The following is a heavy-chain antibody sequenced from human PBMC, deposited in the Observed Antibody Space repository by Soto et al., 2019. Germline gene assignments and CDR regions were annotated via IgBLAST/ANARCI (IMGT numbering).Heavy chain of an antibody. CDR3: ARVAPPADV. V-gene: IGHV4-39*01. D-gene: IGHD2-15*01. CDR2: IYYSGST. CDR1: GGSISSSIYY. J-gene: IGHJ6*02. Sequence: SETLSLTXTVSGGSISSSIYYWGWIRQPPGKGLEWIGSIYYSGSTYYNPSLKSRVTISVDTSKNQFSLKLSSVTAADTAVYYCARVAPPADVWGQGTTVTVS.